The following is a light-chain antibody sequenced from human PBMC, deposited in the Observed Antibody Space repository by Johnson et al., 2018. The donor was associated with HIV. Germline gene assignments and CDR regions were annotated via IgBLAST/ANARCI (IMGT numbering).Light chain of an antibody. Sequence: KVTISCSGSSSNLGNNYVSWYQQLPGTAPKLLIYESNKRPSGIPDRFSGSKSGTSATLGITGLQTGDEADYYCGTWDDSLSALYVFGTGTKVTVL. CDR2: ESN. CDR1: SSNLGNNY. J-gene: IGLJ1*01. V-gene: IGLV1-51*02. CDR3: GTWDDSLSALYV.